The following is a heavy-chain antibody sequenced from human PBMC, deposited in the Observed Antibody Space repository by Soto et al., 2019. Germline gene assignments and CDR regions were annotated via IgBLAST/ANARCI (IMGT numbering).Heavy chain of an antibody. D-gene: IGHD3-16*01. J-gene: IGHJ4*02. CDR1: GFTFSGYG. Sequence: QVQLVESGGGVVQPGRSLRLSCAASGFTFSGYGMHWVRQAPGKGPEWVAVIWYDGSKKYYADSVKGRFTISRDISKNTVYLEMNSLRAEDTAVYYCARNRGGGFESDYWGQGTLVTVSS. CDR3: ARNRGGGFESDY. CDR2: IWYDGSKK. V-gene: IGHV3-33*01.